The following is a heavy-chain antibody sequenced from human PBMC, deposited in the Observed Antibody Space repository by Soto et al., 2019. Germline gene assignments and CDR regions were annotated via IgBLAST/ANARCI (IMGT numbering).Heavy chain of an antibody. CDR2: IYYSGST. V-gene: IGHV4-39*01. D-gene: IGHD4-4*01. CDR1: GGSISSSSYY. Sequence: SETLSLTCTVSGGSISSSSYYWGWIRQPPGKGLEWIGSIYYSGSTYYNPSLKSRVTISVDTSKNQFSLKLSSVTAADTAVYYCARHYSSYYYYYGMDVWGQGTTVTVSS. J-gene: IGHJ6*02. CDR3: ARHYSSYYYYYGMDV.